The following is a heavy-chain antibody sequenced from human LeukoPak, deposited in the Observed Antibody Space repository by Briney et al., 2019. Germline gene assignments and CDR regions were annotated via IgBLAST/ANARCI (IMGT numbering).Heavy chain of an antibody. CDR3: ARVRGGYSYGYYYYYGMDV. CDR2: INAGNGNT. Sequence: GASVKVSCKASGYTFTTYTMHWVRQAPGQRLEWMGWINAGNGNTKYSQKFQGRVTITRDTSTSTAYMELRSLRSDDTAVYYCARVRGGYSYGYYYYYGMDVWGQGTTVTVSS. D-gene: IGHD5-18*01. J-gene: IGHJ6*02. V-gene: IGHV1-3*01. CDR1: GYTFTTYT.